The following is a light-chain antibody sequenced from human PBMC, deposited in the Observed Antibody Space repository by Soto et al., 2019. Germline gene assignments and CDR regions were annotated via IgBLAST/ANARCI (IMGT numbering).Light chain of an antibody. J-gene: IGKJ1*01. V-gene: IGKV3-15*01. CDR1: QGVSSS. CDR2: GAS. Sequence: EVVLTQSPATLSVSPGDTATLSCRASQGVSSSLAWYQQKPGQPPRLLIYGASTRATGVPARFSGSGSGTEFTLTISSLQSEDFAVYYCQEYIHWPPGMFGPGTTVDIK. CDR3: QEYIHWPPGM.